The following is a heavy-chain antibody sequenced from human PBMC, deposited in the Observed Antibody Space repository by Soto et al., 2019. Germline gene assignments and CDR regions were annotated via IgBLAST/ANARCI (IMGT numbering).Heavy chain of an antibody. CDR3: ASGGYYDFWGGYLALGLYMDY. CDR2: MNPNSGNT. CDR1: GYTFTSYG. D-gene: IGHD3-3*01. Sequence: ASVKVSCKASGYTFTSYGISWVRQATGQGLEWMGWMNPNSGNTGYAQKFQGRVTMTRNTSISTAYMELSSLRSEDTAVYYCASGGYYDFWGGYLALGLYMDYWGQGTLVTVSS. V-gene: IGHV1-8*02. J-gene: IGHJ4*02.